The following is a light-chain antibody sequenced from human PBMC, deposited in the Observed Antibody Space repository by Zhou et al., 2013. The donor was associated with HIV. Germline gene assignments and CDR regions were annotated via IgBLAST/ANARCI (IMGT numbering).Light chain of an antibody. V-gene: IGKV1-33*01. Sequence: DIQMTQSPSPLSASVGDRVTITCQASQDIKKHLHWYQQRPGEAPQVLIFDTSDLATGVPLRFSGSGSGTKFTLTISSLQPEDVATYYCQQYDKLPPTFGPGTRLQI. CDR3: QQYDKLPPT. CDR2: DTS. CDR1: QDIKKH. J-gene: IGKJ5*01.